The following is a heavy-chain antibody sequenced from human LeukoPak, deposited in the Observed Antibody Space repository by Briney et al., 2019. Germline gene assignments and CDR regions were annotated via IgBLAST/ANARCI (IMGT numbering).Heavy chain of an antibody. V-gene: IGHV3-21*01. CDR2: ISSSSSYI. Sequence: PGGSLRLSCAASALTVSSNCMSWVRQVPGKGLEWVSSISSSSSYIYYADSVKGRFTISRDNAKNSLYLQMNSLRAEDTAVYYCARVDGGGSYLDYWGQGTLVTVSS. CDR3: ARVDGGGSYLDY. J-gene: IGHJ4*02. CDR1: ALTVSSNC. D-gene: IGHD1-26*01.